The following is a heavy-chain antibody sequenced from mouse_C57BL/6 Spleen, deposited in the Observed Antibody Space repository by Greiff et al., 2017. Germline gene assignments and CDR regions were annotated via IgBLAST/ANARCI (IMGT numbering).Heavy chain of an antibody. J-gene: IGHJ3*01. V-gene: IGHV14-1*01. CDR1: GFNIKDYY. CDR2: IDPEDGDT. D-gene: IGHD2-13*01. Sequence: VQLQQSGAELVRPGASVKLSCTASGFNIKDYYMHWVKQRPEQGLEWIGRIDPEDGDTEYAPKFQGKATMTADTSSNTAYLQLSSLTSEDAAVYYCTPGDYPAWFAYWGQGTLVTVSA. CDR3: TPGDYPAWFAY.